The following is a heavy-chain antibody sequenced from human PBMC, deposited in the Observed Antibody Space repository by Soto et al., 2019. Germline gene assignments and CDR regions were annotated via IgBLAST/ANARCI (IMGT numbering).Heavy chain of an antibody. CDR1: GGSVSNYY. D-gene: IGHD3-22*01. CDR3: ARGGDGHSSGLPSSPP. J-gene: IGHJ2*01. Sequence: SETLSLTCSVSGGSVSNYYWSWVRQPPGKRLEWIGYIYYTGTHDYNPSLRGRATISVDTSKDQFSLKLTSVTAADTAVYYCARGGDGHSSGLPSSPPGGRGILATVPS. V-gene: IGHV4-59*02. CDR2: IYYTGTH.